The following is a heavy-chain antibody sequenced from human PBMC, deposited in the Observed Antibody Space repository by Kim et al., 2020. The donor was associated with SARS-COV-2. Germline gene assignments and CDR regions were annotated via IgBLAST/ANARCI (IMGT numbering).Heavy chain of an antibody. CDR3: AREVEYSYGSMDV. Sequence: GGSLRLSCAASGFTVSSNYMSWVRQAPGKGLEWVSVIYSGGSTYYADSVKGRFTISRHNSKNTLYLQMNSLRAEDTAVYYCAREVEYSYGSMDVWGQGTTVTVSS. CDR2: IYSGGST. CDR1: GFTVSSNY. V-gene: IGHV3-53*04. D-gene: IGHD5-18*01. J-gene: IGHJ6*02.